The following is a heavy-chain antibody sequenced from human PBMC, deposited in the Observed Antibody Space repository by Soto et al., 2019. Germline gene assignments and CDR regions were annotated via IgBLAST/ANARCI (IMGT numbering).Heavy chain of an antibody. CDR1: GFTFSSYA. D-gene: IGHD2-15*01. CDR3: VKDDRILGRRYFDL. V-gene: IGHV3-23*01. CDR2: ISFSDGGT. J-gene: IGHJ2*01. Sequence: EEQLLESGGGLIQPGGSLRLACAASGFTFSSYAMTWVRHAPGKGLEWVSSISFSDGGTYYADSVKGRLTISRDNSKNTLFLQINSLRVEDTAVYYCVKDDRILGRRYFDLWGRGTLVTVSS.